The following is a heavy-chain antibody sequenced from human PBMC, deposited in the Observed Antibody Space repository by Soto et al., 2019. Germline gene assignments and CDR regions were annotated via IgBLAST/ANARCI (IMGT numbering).Heavy chain of an antibody. Sequence: GGSLRLSCTASGFTFSSYAMHWVRLAPGKGPEWVAVVSYDGSIENYADSVRGRFTISRDNSKNTVFLQMNSLRVEDMAVYYCAKDLYYYDFSLDDSWGQGTLVTVSS. D-gene: IGHD3-16*01. CDR3: AKDLYYYDFSLDDS. CDR1: GFTFSSYA. CDR2: VSYDGSIE. V-gene: IGHV3-30*04. J-gene: IGHJ5*02.